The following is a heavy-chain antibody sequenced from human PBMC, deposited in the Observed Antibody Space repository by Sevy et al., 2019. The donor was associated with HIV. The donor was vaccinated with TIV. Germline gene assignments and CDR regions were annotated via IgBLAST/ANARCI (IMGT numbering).Heavy chain of an antibody. CDR1: GFTFSSYG. V-gene: IGHV3-33*01. Sequence: GSLRLSCAASGFTFSSYGMPWVRQAPGKGLEWVAVIWYDGSNKYYADSVKGRFTISRDNSKNTLYLQMNSLRAEDKAVYYCARDRSSGWYSPYYYGMDVWGQGTTVTVSS. CDR3: ARDRSSGWYSPYYYGMDV. CDR2: IWYDGSNK. D-gene: IGHD6-19*01. J-gene: IGHJ6*02.